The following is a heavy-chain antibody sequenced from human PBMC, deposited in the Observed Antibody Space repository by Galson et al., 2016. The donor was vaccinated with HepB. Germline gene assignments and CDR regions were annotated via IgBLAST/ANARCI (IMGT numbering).Heavy chain of an antibody. J-gene: IGHJ3*02. Sequence: QSGAEVKKPGESLRISCKASGFSFSSYWIGWVRQMPGKGLEWMGIIYPGDSDTRDSPSFQGQVTISADRSINTAYLQWSSLKASDTAMYYCARRGGRDGYKGIFCAFDIWGQGTMVTVSS. CDR1: GFSFSSYW. D-gene: IGHD5-24*01. V-gene: IGHV5-51*01. CDR3: ARRGGRDGYKGIFCAFDI. CDR2: IYPGDSDT.